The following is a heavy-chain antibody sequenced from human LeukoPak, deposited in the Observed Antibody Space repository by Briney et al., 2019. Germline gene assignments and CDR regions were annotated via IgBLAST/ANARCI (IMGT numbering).Heavy chain of an antibody. CDR2: IYSSGST. Sequence: PSETLSLTCSVSGGSIISHYWTWVRQPAGKGLEWIGRIYSSGSTNYSPSLTSRVTISVDTSKNQFSLKLTSVTAADTAVYYCARSRHSEYHYDAGGYPLNWFDSWGQGTQVTVSA. J-gene: IGHJ5*01. CDR1: GGSIISHY. CDR3: ARSRHSEYHYDAGGYPLNWFDS. D-gene: IGHD3-22*01. V-gene: IGHV4-4*07.